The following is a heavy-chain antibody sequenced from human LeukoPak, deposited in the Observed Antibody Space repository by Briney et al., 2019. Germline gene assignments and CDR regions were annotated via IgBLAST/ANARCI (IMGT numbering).Heavy chain of an antibody. D-gene: IGHD3-10*01. CDR3: ARNSRYYFGSGKYGMDV. CDR2: IYSGGST. Sequence: GGSLRLSCAASGFTVSSHYMTWVRQAPGKRLEWVSVIYSGGSTYYADSVKGRFTNSRDNSKNTLYLQTNSLRAEDTAVYYCARNSRYYFGSGKYGMDVWGQGTTVTVSS. J-gene: IGHJ6*02. V-gene: IGHV3-66*02. CDR1: GFTVSSHY.